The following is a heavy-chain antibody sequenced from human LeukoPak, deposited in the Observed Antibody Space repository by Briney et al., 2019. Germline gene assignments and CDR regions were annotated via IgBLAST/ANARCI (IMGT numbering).Heavy chain of an antibody. CDR3: ARDSHYYDSSGSLDY. D-gene: IGHD3-22*01. Sequence: PGGSLRLSCAASGFTFSSYSMNWVRQAPGKGLEWVSSISSSSSYIYYADSVKGRFTISRDNAKNSLYLQMNSLRAEDTAVYYCARDSHYYDSSGSLDYWGQGTLVTVSS. CDR2: ISSSSSYI. CDR1: GFTFSSYS. J-gene: IGHJ4*02. V-gene: IGHV3-21*01.